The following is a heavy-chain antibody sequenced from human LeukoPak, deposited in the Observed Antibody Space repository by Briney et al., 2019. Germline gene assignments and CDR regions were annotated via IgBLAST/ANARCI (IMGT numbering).Heavy chain of an antibody. V-gene: IGHV3-23*01. CDR1: GFTFSSYA. J-gene: IGHJ4*02. CDR3: ARVKGSGWYEVDY. CDR2: ISGSGGTT. Sequence: VGSLRLSCAASGFTFSSYAMSWVRQAPGTGLEWVSAISGSGGTTYYADSVKGRFTISRDNVKNSLYLQMNSLSAEDTGVYYCARVKGSGWYEVDYWGQGTLVTVPS. D-gene: IGHD6-19*01.